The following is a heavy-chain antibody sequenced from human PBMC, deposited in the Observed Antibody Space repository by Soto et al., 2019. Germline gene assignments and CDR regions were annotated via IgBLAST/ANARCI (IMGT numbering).Heavy chain of an antibody. CDR2: IYSGGNT. Sequence: EVQLVESGGGLVQPGESLRLSCAASGFTVSNNYMSWVRQAAGKGLEWVSFIYSGGNTYYADSVKGRFTISRDKSKNTLYLQMDNLRFDDTAVYYCTRRPGSWGQGTLVTVSS. V-gene: IGHV3-66*01. CDR3: TRRPGS. CDR1: GFTVSNNY. D-gene: IGHD7-27*01. J-gene: IGHJ5*02.